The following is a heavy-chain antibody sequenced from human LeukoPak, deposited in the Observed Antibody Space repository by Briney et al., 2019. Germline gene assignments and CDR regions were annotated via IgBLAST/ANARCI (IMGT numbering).Heavy chain of an antibody. D-gene: IGHD2-2*01. CDR1: GYTLTELP. V-gene: IGHV1-24*01. Sequence: ASVKVSCKVSGYTLTELPMHWVRQAPGKGLEWMGGFDPEDGETIYAQKFQGRVTMTEDTSTDTAYMELSSLRSEDTAVDYCASGYIVVVPAATRNYYYYMDVWGKGTTVTVSS. CDR3: ASGYIVVVPAATRNYYYYMDV. J-gene: IGHJ6*03. CDR2: FDPEDGET.